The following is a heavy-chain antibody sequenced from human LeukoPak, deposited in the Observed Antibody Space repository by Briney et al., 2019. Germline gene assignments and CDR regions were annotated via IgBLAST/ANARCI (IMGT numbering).Heavy chain of an antibody. CDR2: ISGSGGST. D-gene: IGHD6-13*01. Sequence: SGGSLRLSCAASGFTFSSYAMSWVRQAPGKGLEWVSAISGSGGSTYYADSVKGRFTISRDNSKNTLYLQMNSLRAEDTAVYYCAKDLSSSPTLFDYWGQGTLVTVSS. CDR1: GFTFSSYA. CDR3: AKDLSSSPTLFDY. J-gene: IGHJ4*02. V-gene: IGHV3-23*01.